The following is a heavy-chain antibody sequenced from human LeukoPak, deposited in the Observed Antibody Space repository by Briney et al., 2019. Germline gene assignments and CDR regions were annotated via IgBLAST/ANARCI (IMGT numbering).Heavy chain of an antibody. J-gene: IGHJ1*01. V-gene: IGHV3-7*01. CDR3: ASSYLKH. Sequence: GGPLRLSCVASGFAYSTTWMNWVRQAPGKGLEWVANIGQGERQMNYADSVKGRFSISRDNARNSLFLQLNSLRAEDTAVYYCASSYLKHWGQGTLVTVSS. CDR1: GFAYSTTW. CDR2: IGQGERQM.